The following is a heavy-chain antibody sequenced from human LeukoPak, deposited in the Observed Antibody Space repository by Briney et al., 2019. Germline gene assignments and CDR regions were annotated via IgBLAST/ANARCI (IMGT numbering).Heavy chain of an antibody. J-gene: IGHJ3*01. Sequence: SETLSLTCSVSGGSVSSYYWSWIRQPPGKGLEWIGNIHYSGSTKYNSSLKSRVTISVDTSNNQFSLRVTSLTAADTAVYYCARLGALHDAFDVWGQGTLVTVSS. CDR3: ARLGALHDAFDV. CDR1: GGSVSSYY. D-gene: IGHD3-16*01. CDR2: IHYSGST. V-gene: IGHV4-59*02.